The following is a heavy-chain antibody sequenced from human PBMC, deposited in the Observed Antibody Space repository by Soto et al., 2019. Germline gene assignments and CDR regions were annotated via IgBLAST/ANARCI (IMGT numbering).Heavy chain of an antibody. CDR1: GFTFSSYW. CDR3: ARDQSNNWSGPFDY. V-gene: IGHV3-7*03. Sequence: VESGGGLVQPGGSLRLSCAASGFTFSSYWMNWVRHVPGKGLEWVANIKEDGSEKRYVASVKGRFTISRDNAKNSLYLQMNSLRAEDTAVYYCARDQSNNWSGPFDYWGRGTLVTVSS. CDR2: IKEDGSEK. D-gene: IGHD1-1*01. J-gene: IGHJ4*02.